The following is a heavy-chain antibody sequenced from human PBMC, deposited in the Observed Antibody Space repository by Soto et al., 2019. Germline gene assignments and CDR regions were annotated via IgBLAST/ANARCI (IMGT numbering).Heavy chain of an antibody. V-gene: IGHV2-5*02. CDR2: IYSDDDK. CDR3: AHFISSSWKQGGWFDP. D-gene: IGHD6-13*01. J-gene: IGHJ5*02. Sequence: QITLKESGPTLVKPTQTLTLTCTFSGFSLRTSGVGVGWIRQPPGKALEWLALIYSDDDKRYSPSLKSRLTITKDTSKNQVVLTMTNMDPVDTATYYCAHFISSSWKQGGWFDPWGQGTLVTVSS. CDR1: GFSLRTSGVG.